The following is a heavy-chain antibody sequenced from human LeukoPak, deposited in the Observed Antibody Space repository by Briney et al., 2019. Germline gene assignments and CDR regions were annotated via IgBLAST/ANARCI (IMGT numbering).Heavy chain of an antibody. CDR2: INHSGST. CDR3: ARAPLVIVVTAFDY. V-gene: IGHV4-34*01. CDR1: GGSFSGYY. D-gene: IGHD2/OR15-2a*01. Sequence: SETLSLTCAVYGGSFSGYYWSWIRQPPGKGLEWIGEINHSGSTNYNPSLKSRVTISVDTSKKQFSLKLSSVTAADTAVYYCARAPLVIVVTAFDYWGQGTLDTVSS. J-gene: IGHJ4*02.